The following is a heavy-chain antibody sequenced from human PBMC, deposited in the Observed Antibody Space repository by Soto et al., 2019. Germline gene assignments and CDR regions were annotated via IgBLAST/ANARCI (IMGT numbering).Heavy chain of an antibody. V-gene: IGHV1-18*01. D-gene: IGHD6-13*01. CDR3: ARAFRGYSSSWYMRSPGPYFDY. J-gene: IGHJ4*02. Sequence: ASVKVSCKASGYTFTSYGISWVRQAPGQGLEWMGWISAYNGNTNYAQKLQGRVTMTTDTSTSTAYMELRSLRSDDTAVYYCARAFRGYSSSWYMRSPGPYFDYWGQGTLVTVSS. CDR2: ISAYNGNT. CDR1: GYTFTSYG.